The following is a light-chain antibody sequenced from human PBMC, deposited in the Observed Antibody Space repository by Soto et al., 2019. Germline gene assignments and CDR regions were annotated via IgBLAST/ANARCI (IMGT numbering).Light chain of an antibody. J-gene: IGKJ4*01. CDR1: QSVNNN. CDR3: QQRSNWPRLT. CDR2: DAS. V-gene: IGKV3-11*01. Sequence: EIILTQSPASLSVSPGERATLSCRASQSVNNNLAWYQQKPGQAPRLLIYDASNRATGIPARFSGSGSGTDFTLTISSLEPEDFAVYYCQQRSNWPRLTFGGGTKVEIK.